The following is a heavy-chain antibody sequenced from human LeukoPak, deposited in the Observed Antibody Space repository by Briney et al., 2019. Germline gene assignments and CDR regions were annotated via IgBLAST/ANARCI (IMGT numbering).Heavy chain of an antibody. Sequence: PSETLSLTCTVSGYSISSGYYWGWIRQPPGKGLEWIGSIYHSGSTYYNPSLKSRVTISVDTSKNQFSLKLSSVTAADTAVYYCARVEKHCTNGVCYYYFDYWGQGTLVTVSS. V-gene: IGHV4-38-2*02. J-gene: IGHJ4*02. CDR3: ARVEKHCTNGVCYYYFDY. CDR2: IYHSGST. CDR1: GYSISSGYY. D-gene: IGHD2-8*01.